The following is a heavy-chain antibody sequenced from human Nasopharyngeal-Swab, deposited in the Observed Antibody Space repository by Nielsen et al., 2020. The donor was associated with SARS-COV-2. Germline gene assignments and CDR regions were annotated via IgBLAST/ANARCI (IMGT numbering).Heavy chain of an antibody. CDR2: INPNSGGT. D-gene: IGHD4-17*01. J-gene: IGHJ4*02. CDR3: ARGHPTTRAVDN. CDR1: GYTFPAYY. V-gene: IGHV1-2*06. Sequence: ASVKVSFKASGYTFPAYYIHWVRQAPGQGLEWMGRINPNSGGTKYAQKLQGRVTLTTDTSITTAYMDLTIMISDDAAVFYCARGHPTTRAVDNWGQGTLVTAPS.